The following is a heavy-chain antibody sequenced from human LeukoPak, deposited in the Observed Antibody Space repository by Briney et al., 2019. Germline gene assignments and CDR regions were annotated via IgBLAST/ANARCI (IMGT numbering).Heavy chain of an antibody. J-gene: IGHJ4*02. V-gene: IGHV1-69*05. CDR1: GYTFTDYY. Sequence: ASVKVSCKASGYTFTDYYMHWVRQAPGQGLEWMGGIIPIFGTANYAQKFQGRVTITTDESTSTAYMELSSLRSEDTAVYYCAIPGYSSSWYYFDYWGQGTLVTVSS. D-gene: IGHD6-13*01. CDR3: AIPGYSSSWYYFDY. CDR2: IIPIFGTA.